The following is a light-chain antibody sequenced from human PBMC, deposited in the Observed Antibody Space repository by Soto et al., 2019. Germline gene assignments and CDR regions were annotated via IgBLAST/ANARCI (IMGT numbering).Light chain of an antibody. CDR2: TAS. CDR1: QDIRND. Sequence: DIQMTQSPSSLSASVGDRVTITCRASQDIRNDLGWFQQKPGKAPKLLINTASTLQSGVPSRFSGSGSGTEFTLTISSLQPDDFATYYCQHYNSYSEAFGQGTKVDIK. CDR3: QHYNSYSEA. J-gene: IGKJ1*01. V-gene: IGKV1-17*01.